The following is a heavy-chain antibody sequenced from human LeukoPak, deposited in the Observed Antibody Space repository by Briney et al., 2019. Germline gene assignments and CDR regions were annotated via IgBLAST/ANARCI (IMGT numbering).Heavy chain of an antibody. Sequence: GGSLRLSCAASGFTFSSYSMNWVRQAPGKRLEWVSYISSSSSTIYYADSVKGRFTISRDNAKNSLFLQMNSLRAEDTAVYYCAKDGGLWVSAHWGDSWGRGTLVTVSS. CDR2: ISSSSSTI. D-gene: IGHD7-27*01. V-gene: IGHV3-48*01. J-gene: IGHJ4*02. CDR1: GFTFSSYS. CDR3: AKDGGLWVSAHWGDS.